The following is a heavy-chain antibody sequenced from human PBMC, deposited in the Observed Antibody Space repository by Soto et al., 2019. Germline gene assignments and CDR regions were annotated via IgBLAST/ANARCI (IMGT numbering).Heavy chain of an antibody. CDR2: IRSERYGGTA. J-gene: IGHJ1*01. D-gene: IGHD2-15*01. CDR3: TMIPRNGRGAPFAS. V-gene: IGHV3-49*05. CDR1: GFTFGDYA. Sequence: QVVESGGGLVKPGQSLRLSCAGSGFTFGDYAVAWFRQTPGKGLECIGFIRSERYGGTADYAASVKGRFIISRDDYRGVAYLLMDSLRSGDTGVYHCTMIPRNGRGAPFASWGQGTLVTVAS.